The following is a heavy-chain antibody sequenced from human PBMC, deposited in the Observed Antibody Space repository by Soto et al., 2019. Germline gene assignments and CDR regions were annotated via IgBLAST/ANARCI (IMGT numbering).Heavy chain of an antibody. CDR2: ISTFNGKT. CDR1: GYTFTSHG. CDR3: AGLLTEGATYREDAFDL. Sequence: GPEVKKPGASVKVSCKASGYTFTSHGFAWVRQAPGQGLEWMGWISTFNGKTDYAQKFQGRITITAYTPTITGYMELSSLRSDDTAGYYCAGLLTEGATYREDAFDLWGQGTKVTVSS. D-gene: IGHD1-26*01. J-gene: IGHJ3*01. V-gene: IGHV1-18*01.